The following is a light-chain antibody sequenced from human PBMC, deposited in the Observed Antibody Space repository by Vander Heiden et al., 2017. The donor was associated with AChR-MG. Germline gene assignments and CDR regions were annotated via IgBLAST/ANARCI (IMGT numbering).Light chain of an antibody. Sequence: SFDLTQPPSVSVSPGQTATIACPADQLGNKYVCWYQQKPGQSPVQVIYQNTNRPSGIPERFSGSKSGKTATLTISGTQAIDEADYYCQAWDGPTVVFGGGTKLTGL. V-gene: IGLV3-1*01. CDR1: QLGNKY. CDR2: QNT. CDR3: QAWDGPTVV. J-gene: IGLJ2*01.